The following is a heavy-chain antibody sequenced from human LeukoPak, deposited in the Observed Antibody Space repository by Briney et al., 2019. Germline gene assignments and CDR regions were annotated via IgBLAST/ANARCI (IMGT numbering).Heavy chain of an antibody. CDR3: ARQKRYDTLTGYYGRWFDP. V-gene: IGHV4-59*08. J-gene: IGHJ5*02. CDR2: IYYSGST. D-gene: IGHD3-9*01. CDR1: GGSISSYY. Sequence: PSETLSLTCTVSGGSISSYYWSWIRQPPGKGLEWIGYIYYSGSTNYNPSLKSRVTISVDTSKNQFSLKLSSVTAADTAVYYCARQKRYDTLTGYYGRWFDPWGQGTLVTVSS.